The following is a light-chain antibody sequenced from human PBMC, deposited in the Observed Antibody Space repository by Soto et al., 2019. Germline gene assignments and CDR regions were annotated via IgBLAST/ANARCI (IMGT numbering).Light chain of an antibody. J-gene: IGKJ1*01. Sequence: DIQITQSPSSLSASVGDSLTITCLSSQGIRNDLTWSRQRPGKVPERLIYAASTLQSGVPSRFSGSGSGTEFTLTINSLQPEDFATYYCLQHNTYPWTFGQGTKVDIK. V-gene: IGKV1-17*01. CDR3: LQHNTYPWT. CDR2: AAS. CDR1: QGIRND.